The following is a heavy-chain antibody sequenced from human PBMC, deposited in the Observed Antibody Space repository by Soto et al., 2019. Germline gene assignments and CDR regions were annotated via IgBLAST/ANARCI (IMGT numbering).Heavy chain of an antibody. CDR2: INPATGAA. Sequence: QLHLVQSGAVVKKPGASVTVSCSASGYPVTAYYMHWVRQAPGRGLEWMGGINPATGAAKYTQTFQGRVTMTRDTSTSTVFMELSGLASWDPAGFYWARGGGVGVAGSAAFDMWGQGTLVTVSS. CDR3: ARGGGVGVAGSAAFDM. D-gene: IGHD3-3*01. J-gene: IGHJ3*02. V-gene: IGHV1-2*02. CDR1: GYPVTAYY.